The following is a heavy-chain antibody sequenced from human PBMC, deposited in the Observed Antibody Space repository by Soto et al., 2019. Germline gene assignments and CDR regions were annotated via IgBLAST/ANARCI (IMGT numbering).Heavy chain of an antibody. CDR1: GYTFTNYD. D-gene: IGHD1-26*01. CDR3: ARMATSGTLNWFDP. J-gene: IGHJ5*02. Sequence: QAQLVQSGAEVKEPGASVKVSSKASGYTFTNYDISWVRQATGQGLEWMGWMNPNSANTGYAQKFQGRVSMTRDTSINTAYMELSSLRSEDTAIYYCARMATSGTLNWFDPWGQGTLVTVSS. CDR2: MNPNSANT. V-gene: IGHV1-8*01.